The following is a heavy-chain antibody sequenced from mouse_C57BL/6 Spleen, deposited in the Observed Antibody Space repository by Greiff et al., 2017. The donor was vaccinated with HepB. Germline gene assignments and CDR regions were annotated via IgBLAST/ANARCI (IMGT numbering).Heavy chain of an antibody. CDR2: IDPETGGT. CDR1: GYTFTDYE. J-gene: IGHJ2*01. Sequence: QVQLKQSGAELVRPGASVTLSCKASGYTFTDYEMHWVKQTPVHGLEWIGAIDPETGGTAYNQKFKGKAILTADKSSSTAYMELRSLTSEDSAVYYCTSELHYWGQGTTLTVSS. CDR3: TSELHY. V-gene: IGHV1-15*01.